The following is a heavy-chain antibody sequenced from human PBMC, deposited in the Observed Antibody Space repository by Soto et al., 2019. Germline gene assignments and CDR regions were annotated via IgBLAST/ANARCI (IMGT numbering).Heavy chain of an antibody. V-gene: IGHV4-4*07. CDR1: GGSSNAFY. CDR2: IFSSGST. CDR3: AREGSHSAYNFAHGIQLWSFDF. J-gene: IGHJ4*02. Sequence: TSVTRCVTCTVAGGSSNAFYWSWVRQPAGKGREWIGRIFSSGSTSFNPSLESRVAMSVDTSKNHFSLNLSSVTAADMAVYYCAREGSHSAYNFAHGIQLWSFDFWGQGALVTVSS. D-gene: IGHD5-12*01.